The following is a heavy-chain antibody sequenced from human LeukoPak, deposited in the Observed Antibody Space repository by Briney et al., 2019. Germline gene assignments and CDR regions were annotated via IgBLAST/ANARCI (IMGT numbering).Heavy chain of an antibody. D-gene: IGHD3-10*01. V-gene: IGHV4-30-2*01. Sequence: SETLSLTCTVSGGSISSGGYYWSWIRQPPGKGLEWIGYIYHSGSTYYNPSLKSRVTISVDRSKNQFSLKLGSVTAADTAVYYCARDYYGDGVWGKGTTVTVSS. CDR3: ARDYYGDGV. J-gene: IGHJ6*04. CDR1: GGSISSGGYY. CDR2: IYHSGST.